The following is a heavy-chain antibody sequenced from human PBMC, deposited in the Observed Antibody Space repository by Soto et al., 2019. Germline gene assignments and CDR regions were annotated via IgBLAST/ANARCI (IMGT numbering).Heavy chain of an antibody. CDR1: NASISSRKW. J-gene: IGHJ3*02. D-gene: IGHD3-10*01. CDR3: ASKFGELLADAFDI. V-gene: IGHV4-4*02. Sequence: QVQLQESGPGLVKPSGTLSLTCTVSNASISSRKWWTWVRQTRGKGLEWIGEIYHSGSINHNPSLKSRVTMSLDKSKNQFSLKMTSVTAADTAVYYCASKFGELLADAFDIWGQGTVVTVSS. CDR2: IYHSGSI.